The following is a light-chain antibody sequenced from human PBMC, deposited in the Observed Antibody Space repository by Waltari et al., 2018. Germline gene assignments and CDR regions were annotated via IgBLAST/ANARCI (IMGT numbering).Light chain of an antibody. J-gene: IGKJ4*01. CDR3: QQYNNWPPLT. CDR1: RSVNSN. V-gene: IGKV3-15*01. CDR2: GAS. Sequence: EVVMTQSPATLSVSPGESATLSCRASRSVNSNLAWYQQKPGQAPRLLIYGASTRATGIAARFSGSGSGTEFTLTISSMQSEDFAVYYCQQYNNWPPLTFGGGTKVEI.